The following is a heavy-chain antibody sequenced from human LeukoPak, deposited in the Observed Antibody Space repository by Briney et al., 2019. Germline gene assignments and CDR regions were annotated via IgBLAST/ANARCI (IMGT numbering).Heavy chain of an antibody. V-gene: IGHV4-30-4*01. CDR2: IYYSGST. Sequence: SETLSLTCAVYGGSFSGYYWSWIRQPPGKGLEWIGYIYYSGSTYYNPSLKSRVTISVDTSKNQFSLKLSSVTAADTAVYYCARGEDYGMDVWGQGTTVTVSS. CDR3: ARGEDYGMDV. CDR1: GGSFSGYY. J-gene: IGHJ6*02.